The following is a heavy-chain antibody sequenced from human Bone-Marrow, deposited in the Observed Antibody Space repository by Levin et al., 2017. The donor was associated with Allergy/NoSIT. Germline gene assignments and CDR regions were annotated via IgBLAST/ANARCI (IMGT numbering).Heavy chain of an antibody. Sequence: GESLKISCAASGFTFSSYAMHWVRQAPGKGLEWVAVISYDGSNKYYADSVKGRFTISRDNSKNTLYLQMNSLRAEDTAVYYCARDPAPRRWPLYYFDYWGQGTLVTVSS. V-gene: IGHV3-30-3*01. CDR2: ISYDGSNK. CDR3: ARDPAPRRWPLYYFDY. CDR1: GFTFSSYA. J-gene: IGHJ4*02. D-gene: IGHD5-24*01.